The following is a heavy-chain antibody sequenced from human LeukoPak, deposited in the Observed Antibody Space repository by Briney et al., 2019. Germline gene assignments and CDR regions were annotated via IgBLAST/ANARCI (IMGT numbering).Heavy chain of an antibody. CDR3: ARHRYYDFWSGYYYFDY. CDR1: GGSISSSSYY. V-gene: IGHV4-39*01. Sequence: PSETLSLTCTVSGGSISSSSYYWGWIRQPPGKGLEWIGSIYYSGSTYYNPSLKSRVTISVDTSKNQFSLKLSSVTAADTAVYYCARHRYYDFWSGYYYFDYWGQGTLVTVSS. D-gene: IGHD3-3*01. J-gene: IGHJ4*02. CDR2: IYYSGST.